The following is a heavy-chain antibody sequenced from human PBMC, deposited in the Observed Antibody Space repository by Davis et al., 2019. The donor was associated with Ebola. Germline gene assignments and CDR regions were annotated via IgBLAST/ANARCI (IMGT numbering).Heavy chain of an antibody. J-gene: IGHJ5*02. Sequence: SQTPSLTCAVYGGSFSGYYWSWTRQPPGKGLEWIGEINHSGSTNYNPSLKSRVTISVDTSKNQFSLKLSSVTAADTAVYYCARVSTDRYCTNGVCYTEGFDPWGQGTLVTVSS. D-gene: IGHD2-8*01. V-gene: IGHV4-34*01. CDR1: GGSFSGYY. CDR2: INHSGST. CDR3: ARVSTDRYCTNGVCYTEGFDP.